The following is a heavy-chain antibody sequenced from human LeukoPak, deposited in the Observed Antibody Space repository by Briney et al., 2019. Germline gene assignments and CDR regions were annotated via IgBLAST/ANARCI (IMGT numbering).Heavy chain of an antibody. CDR2: IIPIFGTA. CDR3: ARTNDGGYYYYYMDV. V-gene: IGHV1-69*05. D-gene: IGHD3-16*01. CDR1: GGTFSSYA. J-gene: IGHJ6*03. Sequence: GASVKVSCKASGGTFSSYAISWVRQAPRQGLEWMGGIIPIFGTANYAQKFQGRVTITTDESTSTAYMELSSLRSEDTAVYYCARTNDGGYYYYYMDVWGKGTTVTVSS.